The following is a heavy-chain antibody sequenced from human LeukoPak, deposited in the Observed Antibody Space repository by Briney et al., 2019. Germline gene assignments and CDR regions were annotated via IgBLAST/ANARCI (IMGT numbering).Heavy chain of an antibody. V-gene: IGHV1-18*01. J-gene: IGHJ4*02. CDR2: ISAYNGNT. D-gene: IGHD3-10*01. CDR1: GYTFTSYG. CDR3: ARDRPFTMVRGVMAYFDH. Sequence: ASVKVSCKASGYTFTSYGISWVRQAPGQGLEWMGWISAYNGNTNYAQKLQGRVTMTTDTSTSTAYMELRSLRSDDTAVYYCARDRPFTMVRGVMAYFDHWGQGTLVTVSS.